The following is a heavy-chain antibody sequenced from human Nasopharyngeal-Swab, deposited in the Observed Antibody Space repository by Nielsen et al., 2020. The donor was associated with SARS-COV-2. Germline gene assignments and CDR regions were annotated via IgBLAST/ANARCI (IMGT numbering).Heavy chain of an antibody. CDR3: ALGELWVV. CDR1: GYALTELS. D-gene: IGHD5-18*01. J-gene: IGHJ4*02. Sequence: ASVKVSCKVSGYALTELSMHWVRQAPGKGLEWMGGFDPEDGETIYAQKFQGRVTMTADTSTDTAYMELSSLRSEDTAVYYCALGELWVVWGQGTLVTVSS. CDR2: FDPEDGET. V-gene: IGHV1-24*01.